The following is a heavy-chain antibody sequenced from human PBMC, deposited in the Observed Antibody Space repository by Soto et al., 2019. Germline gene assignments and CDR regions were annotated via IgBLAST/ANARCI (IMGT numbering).Heavy chain of an antibody. CDR3: ARGTGIAAAVTAYYYYYYYMDV. V-gene: IGHV1-8*01. J-gene: IGHJ6*03. CDR2: MNPNSGNT. CDR1: GYTFTSYD. D-gene: IGHD6-13*01. Sequence: EASVKVSCKASGYTFTSYDINWVRQATGQGLEWMGWMNPNSGNTGYAQKFQGRVTMTRNTSISTAYMELSSLRSEDTAVYYCARGTGIAAAVTAYYYYYYYMDVWGKGTTVTVSS.